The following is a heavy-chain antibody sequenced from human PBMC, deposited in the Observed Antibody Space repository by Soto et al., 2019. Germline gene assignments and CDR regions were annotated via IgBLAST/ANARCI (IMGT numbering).Heavy chain of an antibody. CDR3: ARLGSIVATMRGFDY. V-gene: IGHV4-59*01. CDR2: IYYSGST. CDR1: GGSISSYY. Sequence: SETLSLTCTVSGGSISSYYWSWIRQPPGKGLEWIGYIYYSGSTNYNPSLKSRVTISVDTSKNQFSLKLSSVTAADTAVYYCARLGSIVATMRGFDYWGQGTLVTVSS. D-gene: IGHD5-12*01. J-gene: IGHJ4*02.